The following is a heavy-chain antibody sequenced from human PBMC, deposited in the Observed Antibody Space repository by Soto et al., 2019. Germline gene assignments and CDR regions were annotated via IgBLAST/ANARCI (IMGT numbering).Heavy chain of an antibody. Sequence: QLQLQESGPGLVKSSETLSLTCTVSGGSISKSNYFWGWIRQAPGKGLEWIASILYSGTTSYNSSLKSRVAISVDTSKNPFSLELNSVTAANTAVYYCARLGWGNGDSDYWGQGTLVTVSS. CDR3: ARLGWGNGDSDY. D-gene: IGHD2-21*01. CDR1: GGSISKSNYF. J-gene: IGHJ4*02. V-gene: IGHV4-39*01. CDR2: ILYSGTT.